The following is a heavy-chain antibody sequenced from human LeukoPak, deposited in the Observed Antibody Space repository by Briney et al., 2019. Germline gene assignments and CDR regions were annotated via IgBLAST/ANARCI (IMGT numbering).Heavy chain of an antibody. D-gene: IGHD2-15*01. J-gene: IGHJ3*02. Sequence: SETLSLTCAVYGGSFSGYYWSWIRQPPGKGLEWIGEINHSGSTNYNPSLKSRVTISVDTSKNQFSLELSSVTAADTAVYYCARAPGSDIVVVVAATTDAFDIWGQGTMVTVSS. CDR3: ARAPGSDIVVVVAATTDAFDI. CDR2: INHSGST. V-gene: IGHV4-34*01. CDR1: GGSFSGYY.